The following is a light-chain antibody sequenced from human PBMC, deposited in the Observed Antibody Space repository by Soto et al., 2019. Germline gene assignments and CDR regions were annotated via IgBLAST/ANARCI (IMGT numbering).Light chain of an antibody. CDR2: AAS. Sequence: DLQMTQSPSSLSASVGDRVTITCRASQSISNYLNWYQQKPGKAPKLLIYAASSLQSGVPSRFSGSGSGTDFTLTISSLQPEDSATYYCQRSYNARTFGQGTKVEIK. V-gene: IGKV1-39*01. CDR1: QSISNY. CDR3: QRSYNART. J-gene: IGKJ1*01.